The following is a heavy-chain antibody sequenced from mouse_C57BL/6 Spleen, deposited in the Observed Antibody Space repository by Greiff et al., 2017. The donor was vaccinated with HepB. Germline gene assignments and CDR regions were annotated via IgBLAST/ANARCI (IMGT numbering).Heavy chain of an antibody. CDR3: ARPGLRGAMDY. V-gene: IGHV5-16*01. CDR2: INYDGSST. Sequence: EVHLVESEGGLVQPGSSMKLSCTASGFTFSDYYMAWVRQVPEKGLEWVANINYDGSSTYYLDSLKSRFIISRDNAKNILYLQMSSLKSEDTATYYCARPGLRGAMDYWGQGTSVTVSS. D-gene: IGHD3-1*01. CDR1: GFTFSDYY. J-gene: IGHJ4*01.